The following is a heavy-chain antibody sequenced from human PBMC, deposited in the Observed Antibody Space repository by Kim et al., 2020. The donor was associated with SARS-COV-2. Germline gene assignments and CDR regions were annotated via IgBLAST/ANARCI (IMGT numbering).Heavy chain of an antibody. D-gene: IGHD7-27*01. CDR1: GFTFSTYG. CDR3: AKSQTGRCLNVMDD. V-gene: IGHV3-23*01. CDR2: ISNSGGNT. J-gene: IGHJ6*02. Sequence: GGSLRLSCAASGFTFSTYGMSWVRQAPGKGLEAVSGISNSGGNTYDTDSVKGRFSISRDNSRNTLYLQMNSLRAEDTAIYYCAKSQTGRCLNVMDDWGQG.